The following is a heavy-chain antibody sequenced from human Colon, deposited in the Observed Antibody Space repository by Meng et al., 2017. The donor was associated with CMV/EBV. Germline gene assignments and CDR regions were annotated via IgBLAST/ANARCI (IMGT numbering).Heavy chain of an antibody. Sequence: GGSLRLSCAASKFTFSSYGMVWVRQAPGKGLEWVAFIQYDGNTKHYADSMKGRFTISRDNFNNTLHLHMDGLRVEDTAVYYCAKEAGGAHYGLDVWGQGTTVTVSS. CDR2: IQYDGNTK. D-gene: IGHD1-26*01. V-gene: IGHV3-30*02. J-gene: IGHJ6*02. CDR3: AKEAGGAHYGLDV. CDR1: KFTFSSYG.